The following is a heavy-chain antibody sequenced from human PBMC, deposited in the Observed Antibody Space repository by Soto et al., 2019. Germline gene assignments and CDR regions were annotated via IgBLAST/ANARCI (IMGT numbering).Heavy chain of an antibody. CDR3: ARLGTVVVVAGYFDY. CDR1: GFTFSDYY. D-gene: IGHD2-15*01. V-gene: IGHV3-11*01. Sequence: PGGSLRLSCAASGFTFSDYYMSWIRQAPGKGLEWISYISSTGDTIFYADSVKGRFTISRDNAENSLNLQMNSLRVEDTAVYYCARLGTVVVVAGYFDYWGQGTLVTVSS. CDR2: ISSTGDTI. J-gene: IGHJ4*02.